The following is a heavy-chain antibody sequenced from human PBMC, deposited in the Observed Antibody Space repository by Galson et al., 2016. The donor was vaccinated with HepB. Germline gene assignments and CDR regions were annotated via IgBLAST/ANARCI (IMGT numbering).Heavy chain of an antibody. CDR3: ARGRSGSHYYGSSGYYYSLDY. D-gene: IGHD3-22*01. V-gene: IGHV1-3*01. J-gene: IGHJ4*02. Sequence: SVKVSCKASGYTFNNYPMHWVPQAPGQRLEWMGWINAGNGNTKYSQKFQGRVTITRDTSARTAYMELSSLRSEDSAVYYCARGRSGSHYYGSSGYYYSLDYWGQGTLVTVSS. CDR2: INAGNGNT. CDR1: GYTFNNYP.